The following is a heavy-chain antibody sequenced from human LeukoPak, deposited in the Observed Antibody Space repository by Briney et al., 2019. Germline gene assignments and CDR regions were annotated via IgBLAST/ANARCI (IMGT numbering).Heavy chain of an antibody. J-gene: IGHJ4*02. Sequence: PSETLSLTCTVSGGSISSSSYYWGWIRQPPGKGLEWIGSIYYSGSTYYNPPLKSRVTISVDTSKNQFSLKLSSVTAADTAVYYCARLRGGDYGDYYYFDYWGQGTLVTVSS. D-gene: IGHD4-17*01. CDR1: GGSISSSSYY. CDR3: ARLRGGDYGDYYYFDY. V-gene: IGHV4-39*01. CDR2: IYYSGST.